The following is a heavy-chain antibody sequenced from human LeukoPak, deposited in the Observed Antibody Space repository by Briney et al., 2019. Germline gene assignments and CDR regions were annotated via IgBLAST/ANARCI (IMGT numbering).Heavy chain of an antibody. CDR1: GGSIRGYY. CDR2: INYSGRT. CDR3: ARLVDYDNSGDPDIFDI. Sequence: PSETLSLTCSVSGGSIRGYYWSWIRQPPGKGPEWIGSINYSGRTKYNPSLQSRVTISLDTSKNHFSLQLISVTAADTAGYYCARLVDYDNSGDPDIFDIWGQGTMVTVSS. J-gene: IGHJ3*02. D-gene: IGHD3-22*01. V-gene: IGHV4-59*01.